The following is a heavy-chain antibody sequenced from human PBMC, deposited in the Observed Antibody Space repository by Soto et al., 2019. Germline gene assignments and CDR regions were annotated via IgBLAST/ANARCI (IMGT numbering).Heavy chain of an antibody. J-gene: IGHJ6*02. CDR1: GGSFSGYY. CDR3: ARVFHGYSGYDAESAVYYYYGMDV. CDR2: INHSGST. Sequence: QVQLQQWGAGLLKPSETLSLTCAVYGGSFSGYYWTWIRQPPGKGLKWIGEINHSGSTNYNPSLKSRVTISVDTSKNQFSVKLSSVTAADTAVYYCARVFHGYSGYDAESAVYYYYGMDVWGQGTTVTASS. D-gene: IGHD5-12*01. V-gene: IGHV4-34*01.